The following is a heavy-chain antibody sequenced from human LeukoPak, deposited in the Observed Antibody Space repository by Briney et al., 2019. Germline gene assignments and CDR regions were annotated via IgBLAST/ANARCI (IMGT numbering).Heavy chain of an antibody. J-gene: IGHJ4*02. V-gene: IGHV4-38-2*02. Sequence: SETLSLTCSVSGYSISSGYYWGWIRQPPGKGLEWIGSIFHSGSTYYNPSLKSRVTISVDTSKNQFSLKLSSVTAADTAVYYCARSDNGDPGDFDYWGQGTLVTVSS. D-gene: IGHD3-10*01. CDR3: ARSDNGDPGDFDY. CDR2: IFHSGST. CDR1: GYSISSGYY.